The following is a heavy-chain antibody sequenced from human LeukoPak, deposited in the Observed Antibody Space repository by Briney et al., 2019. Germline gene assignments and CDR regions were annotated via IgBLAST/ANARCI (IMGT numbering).Heavy chain of an antibody. V-gene: IGHV4-59*01. CDR2: IYYSGST. CDR3: ARAMAYCGGDCYSSRSNFDY. CDR1: GFTFSSYA. D-gene: IGHD2-21*02. Sequence: GSLRLSCAASGFTFSSYAMSWVRQAPGKGLEWIGYIYYSGSTNYNPSLKSRVTISVDTSKNQFSLKLSSVTAADTAVYYCARAMAYCGGDCYSSRSNFDYWGQGTLVTVSS. J-gene: IGHJ4*02.